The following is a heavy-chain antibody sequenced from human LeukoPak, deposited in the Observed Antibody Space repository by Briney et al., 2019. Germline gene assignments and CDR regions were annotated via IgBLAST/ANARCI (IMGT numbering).Heavy chain of an antibody. J-gene: IGHJ4*02. CDR1: GGSFSGYY. V-gene: IGHV4-34*01. CDR3: SRGARARGSDY. CDR2: INHSGST. D-gene: IGHD6-6*01. Sequence: SKTLSLTCAVYGGSFSGYYWSWIRQPPGKGLEWIGEINHSGSTNYNPSLKSRVTISVDTSKNQFSLKLSSVTAADTAVYYCSRGARARGSDYWGQGTLVTVSS.